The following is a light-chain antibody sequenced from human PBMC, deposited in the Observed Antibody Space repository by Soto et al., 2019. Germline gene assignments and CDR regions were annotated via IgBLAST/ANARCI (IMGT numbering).Light chain of an antibody. CDR1: QSINNW. CDR2: DAS. CDR3: QQYKNSSPWT. J-gene: IGKJ1*01. Sequence: DIQMTQSPSTLSASVGDRVTITCRASQSINNWLAWYQQKPGRTPKLLVYDASDLGGGVPSRFSGSGSGTEFTLTISSLQPDDFATYYCQQYKNSSPWTFGQGTKVEIK. V-gene: IGKV1-5*01.